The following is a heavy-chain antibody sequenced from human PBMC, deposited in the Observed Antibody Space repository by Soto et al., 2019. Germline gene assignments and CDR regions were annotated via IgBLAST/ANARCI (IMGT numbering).Heavy chain of an antibody. V-gene: IGHV4-39*01. CDR3: ARGSTTEKVDS. J-gene: IGHJ4*02. CDR1: GGSISSSSYF. D-gene: IGHD4-17*01. Sequence: SETLSLTCAVSGGSISSSSYFWGWIRQPPGKGLEWIGNIYYSGSTYYNPSLKSRVTISVDTSKNQFSLKLTSVTAADTAVYYCARGSTTEKVDSWGQGTLVTVSS. CDR2: IYYSGST.